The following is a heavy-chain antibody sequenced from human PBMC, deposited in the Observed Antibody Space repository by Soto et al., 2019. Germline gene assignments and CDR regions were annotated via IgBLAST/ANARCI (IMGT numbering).Heavy chain of an antibody. CDR1: GDSVSSNSAA. V-gene: IGHV6-1*01. Sequence: SQTLSLTCAISGDSVSSNSAAWNWIRQSPSRGLEWLGRTYYRSKWYSDYPVSVKSRITINPDTSKNQFSLQLNSVTPEDTAIYYCAREAITTVAATGFGYWGQGTLVTVSS. D-gene: IGHD6-19*01. J-gene: IGHJ4*02. CDR3: AREAITTVAATGFGY. CDR2: TYYRSKWYS.